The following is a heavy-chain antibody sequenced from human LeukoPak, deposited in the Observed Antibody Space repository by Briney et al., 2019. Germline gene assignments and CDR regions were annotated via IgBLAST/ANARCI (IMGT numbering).Heavy chain of an antibody. V-gene: IGHV1-69*06. CDR2: IIPIFGTA. Sequence: SVKVSCKASGGTFSSYAISWVRQAPGQGLEWMGGIIPIFGTANYAQKFQGRVTITADKSTSTAYMELSSLRSEDTAVYYCAREDTSGWYYFDYWGQGTLITVSS. J-gene: IGHJ4*02. CDR3: AREDTSGWYYFDY. CDR1: GGTFSSYA. D-gene: IGHD6-19*01.